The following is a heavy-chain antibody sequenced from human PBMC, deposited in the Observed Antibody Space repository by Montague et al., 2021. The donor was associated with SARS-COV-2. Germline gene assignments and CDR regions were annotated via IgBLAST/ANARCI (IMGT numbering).Heavy chain of an antibody. CDR1: GDSVSNNRAA. D-gene: IGHD6-6*01. CDR2: TYFRTQWFH. Sequence: CAISGDSVSNNRAAWNWIRQSPLGGLQWLGRTYFRTQWFHHYAPXXEGRITVNADASKNHFSLQLTSVTPEDSAKYFCVRSQYSNTWFFDYWGQGAQVTVSS. CDR3: VRSQYSNTWFFDY. J-gene: IGHJ4*02. V-gene: IGHV6-1*01.